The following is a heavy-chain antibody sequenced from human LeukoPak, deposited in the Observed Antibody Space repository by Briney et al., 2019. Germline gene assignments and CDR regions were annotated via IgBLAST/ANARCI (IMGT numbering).Heavy chain of an antibody. Sequence: GGSLRLSCATSGFTFSTFWMHWVRQAPGKGLVWVSRIYHDGSSTNYADSVKGRFTISRDNAKNTLYLQMNSLKTEDTAVYYCTTGLYQGDAFDIWGQGTKVTVSS. CDR1: GFTFSTFW. D-gene: IGHD1-14*01. CDR2: IYHDGSST. J-gene: IGHJ3*02. V-gene: IGHV3-74*01. CDR3: TTGLYQGDAFDI.